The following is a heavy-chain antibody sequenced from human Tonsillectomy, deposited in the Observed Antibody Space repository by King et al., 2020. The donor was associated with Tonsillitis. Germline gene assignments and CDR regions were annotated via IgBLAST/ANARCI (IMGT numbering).Heavy chain of an antibody. CDR2: IKQDGSDK. Sequence: VQLVESGGGLVQPGGSLRLSCAASGFTFSSYWMSWVRQAPGKGLEWVANIKQDGSDKNYVDSVKGRFTISRDNAENSLYLQLNSLKADDTAVYYCARGAYCGCDCHFAFDIWGQGTMVTVSS. CDR3: ARGAYCGCDCHFAFDI. V-gene: IGHV3-7*01. D-gene: IGHD2-21*02. J-gene: IGHJ3*02. CDR1: GFTFSSYW.